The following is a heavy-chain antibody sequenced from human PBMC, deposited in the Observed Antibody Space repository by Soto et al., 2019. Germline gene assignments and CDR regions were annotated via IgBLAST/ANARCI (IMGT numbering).Heavy chain of an antibody. CDR2: VNPNSGGT. Sequence: ASVKGSCKASGYTFTRYYIHRVRQAPGQGLEWMRWVNPNSGGTNYAQKFQGWVTMTRDTSISTAYMDLSRLRSDDTAVYYCVTSRVSIAVAGETEYYFDYWGQGTLVTVSS. CDR1: GYTFTRYY. CDR3: VTSRVSIAVAGETEYYFDY. D-gene: IGHD6-19*01. J-gene: IGHJ4*02. V-gene: IGHV1-2*04.